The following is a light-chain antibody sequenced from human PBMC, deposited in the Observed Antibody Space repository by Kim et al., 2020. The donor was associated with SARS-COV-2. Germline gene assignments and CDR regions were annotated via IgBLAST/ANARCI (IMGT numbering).Light chain of an antibody. Sequence: GRSITIACTGTSTDVGGYKYVSWYQQHPGKAPKLMIYDVNPRPSGVSNRFSGSKSGNTASLTISGLQADDEADYCCISYTSNATYVFGTGTKVTVL. CDR1: STDVGGYKY. CDR3: ISYTSNATYV. J-gene: IGLJ1*01. V-gene: IGLV2-14*03. CDR2: DVN.